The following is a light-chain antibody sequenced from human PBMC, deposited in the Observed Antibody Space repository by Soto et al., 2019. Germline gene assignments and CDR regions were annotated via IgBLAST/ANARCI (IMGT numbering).Light chain of an antibody. CDR1: QSVSSN. J-gene: IGKJ1*01. V-gene: IGKV3-15*01. CDR2: GAS. CDR3: QQYYNWPRT. Sequence: EIVMTQSPATLSESPGERATLSCRASQSVSSNLAWYQHKPGQAPRLLVYGASTRASGIPDRFSGSGSGTEFTLSISSLQSEDFAVYYCQQYYNWPRTFGQGTKVEI.